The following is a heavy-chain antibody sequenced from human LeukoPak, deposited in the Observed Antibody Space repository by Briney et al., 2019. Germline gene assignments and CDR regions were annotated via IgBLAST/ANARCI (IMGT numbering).Heavy chain of an antibody. V-gene: IGHV4-31*03. CDR2: IYYSGST. CDR3: ARAPGGDPAEDCSSTSCYTLEGPTCSDP. Sequence: SETLSLTCTVSGGSISSGGYYWSWIRQHPGKGLEWIGYIYYSGSTYYNPSHKSRVTISVDTSKNQFSLKLSSVTAAETAVYYGARAPGGDPAEDCSSTSCYTLEGPTCSDPGGQGTPVTVSS. J-gene: IGHJ5*02. D-gene: IGHD2-2*02. CDR1: GGSISSGGYY.